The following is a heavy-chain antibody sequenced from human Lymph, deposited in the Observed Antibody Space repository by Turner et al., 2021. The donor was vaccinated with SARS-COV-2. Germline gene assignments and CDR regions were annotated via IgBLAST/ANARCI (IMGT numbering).Heavy chain of an antibody. CDR2: IYYSAST. CDR3: ARVVVLRRAYFDY. V-gene: IGHV4-30-4*01. D-gene: IGHD2-8*01. J-gene: IGHJ4*02. Sequence: QVQLQESGPGLVKPSQTLSLTCTVSGGSISSGDYYWGWIRQPPGKGLEWIGYIYYSASTFNNPSLKSRVTISVDTSKNQFSLKLSSVTAADTAVYYCARVVVLRRAYFDYWGQGTLVTVSS. CDR1: GGSISSGDYY.